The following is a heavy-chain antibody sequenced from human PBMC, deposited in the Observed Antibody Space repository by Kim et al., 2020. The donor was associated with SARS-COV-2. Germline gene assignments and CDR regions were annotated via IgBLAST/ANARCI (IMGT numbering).Heavy chain of an antibody. Sequence: GGSLRLSCAASGFTFSNYGMSWVRRAPGKGLEWVSTISDSSGSIYYVDSVKGRFTISRDNTKNTVYLQMNSLRGEDTAMYYCGKGSGVNCLDYYFDSGGQRTLLTVPS. V-gene: IGHV3-23*01. J-gene: IGHJ4*02. CDR2: ISDSSGSI. CDR3: GKGSGVNCLDYYFDS. CDR1: GFTFSNYG. D-gene: IGHD2-15*01.